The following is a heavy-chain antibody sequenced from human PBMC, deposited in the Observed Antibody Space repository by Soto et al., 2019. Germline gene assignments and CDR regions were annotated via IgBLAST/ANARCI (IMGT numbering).Heavy chain of an antibody. J-gene: IGHJ3*02. CDR3: ARPRGLRFSVADVFDI. CDR2: IYDSGTT. D-gene: IGHD3-3*01. Sequence: PSETLSLTCIVSGGSISNSVFYWGWIRHPPGKGLEWIGSIYDSGTTYYNPSLKSRVTVSVDTSKNHFSLRLTSVIAADTAVYYCARPRGLRFSVADVFDIWGQGAMVTVSS. V-gene: IGHV4-39*02. CDR1: GGSISNSVFY.